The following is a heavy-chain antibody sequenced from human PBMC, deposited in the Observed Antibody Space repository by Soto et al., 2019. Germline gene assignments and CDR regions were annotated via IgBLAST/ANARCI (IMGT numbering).Heavy chain of an antibody. CDR3: AREFPFYECSDSYFDS. Sequence: SQTLSLTCAISRDSLSGNSAAWNWTRPSPSRGIEWLGTTYYRSKRYNDYSLSVKSRITITPDTSKNQFSLRLKSVTPEDTAIYYXAREFPFYECSDSYFDSWGQGAQVTVSS. CDR1: RDSLSGNSAA. CDR2: TYYRSKRYN. V-gene: IGHV6-1*01. J-gene: IGHJ4*02. D-gene: IGHD3-16*01.